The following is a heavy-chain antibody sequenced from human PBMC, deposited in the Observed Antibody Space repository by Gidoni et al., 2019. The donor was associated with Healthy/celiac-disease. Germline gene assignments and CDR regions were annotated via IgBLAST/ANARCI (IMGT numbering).Heavy chain of an antibody. D-gene: IGHD1-1*01. CDR3: ARGAGIYVQLERGWFDP. CDR2: INHSGST. Sequence: QVQLQQWGAGLLKPSETLSLTCAVYGGSFSGYYWSWIRQPPGKGLEWIGEINHSGSTNYNPSLKSRVTISVDTSKNQFSLKLSSVTAADTAVYYCARGAGIYVQLERGWFDPWGQGTLVTVSS. CDR1: GGSFSGYY. V-gene: IGHV4-34*01. J-gene: IGHJ5*02.